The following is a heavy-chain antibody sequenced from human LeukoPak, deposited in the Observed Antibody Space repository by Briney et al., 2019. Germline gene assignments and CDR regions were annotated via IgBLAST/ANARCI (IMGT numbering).Heavy chain of an antibody. CDR3: AKDQTRPGIAVAGTLRYY. Sequence: GGSLRLSCAASGFTFSSYAMSWVRQAPGKGLEWVSAISGSGGSTYYADSVKGRFTISRDNSKNMLYLQMNSLRAEDTAVYYCAKDQTRPGIAVAGTLRYYWGQGTLVTVSS. CDR2: ISGSGGST. V-gene: IGHV3-23*01. D-gene: IGHD6-19*01. CDR1: GFTFSSYA. J-gene: IGHJ4*02.